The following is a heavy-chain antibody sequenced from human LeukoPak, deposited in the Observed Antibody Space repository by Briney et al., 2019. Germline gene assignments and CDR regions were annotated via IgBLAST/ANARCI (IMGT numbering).Heavy chain of an antibody. CDR2: INPNSGGT. D-gene: IGHD1-7*01. J-gene: IGHJ4*02. V-gene: IGHV1-2*02. Sequence: GASVKVSCKASGYTFSGYYIHWVRQAPGQGLEWMGWINPNSGGTKYAQKFQGRVTMTRDTSISTAYTELSGLRSDDTAVYYCVRDYWNYGGYFDYWGQGTLVTISS. CDR1: GYTFSGYY. CDR3: VRDYWNYGGYFDY.